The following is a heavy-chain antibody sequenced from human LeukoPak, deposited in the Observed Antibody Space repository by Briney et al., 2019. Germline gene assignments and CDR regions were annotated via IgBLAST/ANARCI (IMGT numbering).Heavy chain of an antibody. CDR3: AKALPPPGYYDSSGYYYFDY. J-gene: IGHJ4*02. D-gene: IGHD3-22*01. V-gene: IGHV3-23*01. CDR1: GFTFSSYG. CDR2: ISGSGGSA. Sequence: GGSLRLSCAASGFTFSSYGMHWVRQAPGKGLEWVSAISGSGGSAYYADSVKGRFTISRDNSKNTLYLQMNSLRAEDTAVYYCAKALPPPGYYDSSGYYYFDYWGQGTLVTVSS.